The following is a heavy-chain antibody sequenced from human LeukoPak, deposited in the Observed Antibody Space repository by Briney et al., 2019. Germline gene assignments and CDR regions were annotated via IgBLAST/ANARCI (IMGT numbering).Heavy chain of an antibody. J-gene: IGHJ4*02. Sequence: SETLSLTCTVSGGSISSTYYYYGWIRQPPGKGLEWIGSMSDGRSTYYNPSLKSRVTISVDTSKNHFSLKLTSVTAADTAVYFCARAPRRPYTSTWCPHFDSWGQGTLVTVSS. D-gene: IGHD6-13*01. V-gene: IGHV4-39*07. CDR3: ARAPRRPYTSTWCPHFDS. CDR1: GGSISSTYYY. CDR2: MSDGRST.